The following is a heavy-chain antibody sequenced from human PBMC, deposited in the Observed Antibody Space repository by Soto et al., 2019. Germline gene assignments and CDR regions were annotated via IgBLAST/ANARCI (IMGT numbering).Heavy chain of an antibody. CDR2: IYPGDSDT. V-gene: IGHV5-51*01. D-gene: IGHD3-3*02. CDR3: AKQRKVTTAFGQMGFDS. J-gene: IGHJ4*02. Sequence: GESLKISCQGAGYNFRHYYIAWVRQMPESSRGWVAPIYPGDSDTRYTPSVKGQVTISVDRSTDTAYLQWNRLKASDSGTYYCAKQRKVTTAFGQMGFDSWGQGTLVTVSS. CDR1: GYNFRHYY.